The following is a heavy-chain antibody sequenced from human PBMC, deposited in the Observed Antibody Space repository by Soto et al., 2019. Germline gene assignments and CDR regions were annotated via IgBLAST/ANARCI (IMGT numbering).Heavy chain of an antibody. Sequence: TLSLTCTVSGDSISSGNHYWSWIRQPPGKGLEWTGYIFYSGTAYYNPSLKSRLTIPVDTSKNQFSLKLSSVTAAHTAVYYCVRTDYGTAYFDPWGQGSLVTVSS. CDR1: GDSISSGNHY. V-gene: IGHV4-30-4*01. CDR3: VRTDYGTAYFDP. CDR2: IFYSGTA. D-gene: IGHD3-10*01. J-gene: IGHJ5*02.